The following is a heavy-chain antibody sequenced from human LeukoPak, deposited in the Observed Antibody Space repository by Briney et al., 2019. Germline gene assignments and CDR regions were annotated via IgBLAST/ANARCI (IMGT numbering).Heavy chain of an antibody. CDR3: ATGAAAGTSVDY. CDR1: GYTFTSYD. J-gene: IGHJ4*02. V-gene: IGHV1-8*01. Sequence: ASVKVSCKASGYTFTSYDINWVRQATGQGLEWMGWMNPNSGNTGHAQKFQGRVTMTEDTSTDTAYMELSSLRSEDTAVYYCATGAAAGTSVDYWGQGTLVTVSS. D-gene: IGHD6-13*01. CDR2: MNPNSGNT.